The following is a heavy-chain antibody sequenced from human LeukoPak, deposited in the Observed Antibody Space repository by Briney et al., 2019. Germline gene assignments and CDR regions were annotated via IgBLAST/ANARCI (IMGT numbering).Heavy chain of an antibody. Sequence: GGSLRLSCAASGFTFSSYAMHWVRQAPGKGLEWVAVISYDGSNKYYADSVKGRFTISRDNSKNTLYLQMNSLRAEDTAVYYCARAVVVAGRGSPYWGQGTLVTVSS. D-gene: IGHD6-19*01. V-gene: IGHV3-30-3*01. J-gene: IGHJ4*02. CDR1: GFTFSSYA. CDR3: ARAVVVAGRGSPY. CDR2: ISYDGSNK.